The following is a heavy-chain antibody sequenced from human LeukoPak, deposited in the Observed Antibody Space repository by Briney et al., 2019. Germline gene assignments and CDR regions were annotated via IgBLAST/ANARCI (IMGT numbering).Heavy chain of an antibody. CDR3: ARGFYGSGSYGGYGMDV. J-gene: IGHJ6*02. V-gene: IGHV4-34*01. D-gene: IGHD3-10*01. CDR2: INHSGST. Sequence: SETLSLTCAVYSGSFSGYYWSWIRQPPGKGLEWIGEINHSGSTNYNPSLKSRVTISVDTSKNQFSLKLSSVTAADTAVYYCARGFYGSGSYGGYGMDVWGQGTTVTVSS. CDR1: SGSFSGYY.